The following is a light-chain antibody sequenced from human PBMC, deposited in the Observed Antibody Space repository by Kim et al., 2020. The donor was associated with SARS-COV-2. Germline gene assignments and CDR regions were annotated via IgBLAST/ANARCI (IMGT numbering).Light chain of an antibody. CDR3: SSYTSSSLYV. V-gene: IGLV2-14*03. CDR2: DGS. Sequence: GQSITVTGTRTRSGVGGYMYVSWYQQHPRKAPKLMFYDGSNRHSGGSNRFSGSKSGNATSLTSSRHQAEDEADYYCSSYTSSSLYVFGAGTKVTVL. J-gene: IGLJ1*01. CDR1: RSGVGGYMY.